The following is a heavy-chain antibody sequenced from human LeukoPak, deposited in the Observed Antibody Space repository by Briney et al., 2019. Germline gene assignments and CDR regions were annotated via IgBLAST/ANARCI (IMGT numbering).Heavy chain of an antibody. CDR3: ARGGSYSSYFQH. Sequence: SETLSLTCTVSGGSISSYYRSWIRQPPGKGLEWIGYIYYSGSTNYNPSLKSRVTISVDTSKNQFSLKLSSVTAADTAVYYCARGGSYSSYFQHWGQGTLVTVSS. CDR1: GGSISSYY. V-gene: IGHV4-59*08. D-gene: IGHD2-21*01. CDR2: IYYSGST. J-gene: IGHJ1*01.